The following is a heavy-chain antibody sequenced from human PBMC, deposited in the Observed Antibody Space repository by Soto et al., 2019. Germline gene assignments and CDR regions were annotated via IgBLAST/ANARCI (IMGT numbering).Heavy chain of an antibody. CDR2: ISAYNGNT. CDR1: GYTFTSYG. D-gene: IGHD1-26*01. CDR3: ERVQWELRSIGVDDS. J-gene: IGHJ4*02. V-gene: IGHV1-18*01. Sequence: QVQLVQSGAEVKKPGASVKVSCKASGYTFTSYGISWVRQAPGQGLEWMGWISAYNGNTNYAQKLQGRVTMTTDTPTSTAYMELRSVRSDDTAVYYCERVQWELRSIGVDDSWGQGALVTVSS.